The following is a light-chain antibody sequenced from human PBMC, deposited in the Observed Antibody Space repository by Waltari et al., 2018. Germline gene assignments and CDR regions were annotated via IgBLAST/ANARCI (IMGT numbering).Light chain of an antibody. V-gene: IGLV2-14*03. CDR3: GSYASGNSIL. CDR2: EVS. J-gene: IGLJ2*01. Sequence: QSALTQPASMSGSPGQSITIPCTGTSSDVGGYIYVSWYQQHPGEAPKLMLFEVSRRPAGVCDRFSGSKSGNTASLTISGLQAEDEADYYCGSYASGNSILFGGGTKVTVL. CDR1: SSDVGGYIY.